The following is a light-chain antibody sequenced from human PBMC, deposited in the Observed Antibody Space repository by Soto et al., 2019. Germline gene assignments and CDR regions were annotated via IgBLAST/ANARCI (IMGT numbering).Light chain of an antibody. CDR2: YDS. CDR3: QVWDSSSDHPVV. CDR1: NIGSKS. Sequence: SYELTQPPSVSVAPGKTARITCGGKNIGSKSVHWYQQKPGQAPVLVIYYDSDRPSGIPERFSGSNSGNTATLTISRVEAVDEAYYYCQVWDSSSDHPVVFGGGTTLTVL. V-gene: IGLV3-21*04. J-gene: IGLJ2*01.